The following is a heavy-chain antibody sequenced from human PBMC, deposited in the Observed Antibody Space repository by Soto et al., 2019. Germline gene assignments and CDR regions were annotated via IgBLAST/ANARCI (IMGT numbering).Heavy chain of an antibody. Sequence: QVQLQESGPGLVKPSETLSLTCSVSGGSVSNYYWSWFRQPAGKGLEWIGRIYTGGSTNYNPSLKRRVTLSVDTSKNQFSLRLTSVTAADTAVYYCARANVGPPCGGSWTMPFDFWGQGTLVTVSS. V-gene: IGHV4-4*07. D-gene: IGHD2-15*01. CDR1: GGSVSNYY. CDR2: IYTGGST. J-gene: IGHJ4*02. CDR3: ARANVGPPCGGSWTMPFDF.